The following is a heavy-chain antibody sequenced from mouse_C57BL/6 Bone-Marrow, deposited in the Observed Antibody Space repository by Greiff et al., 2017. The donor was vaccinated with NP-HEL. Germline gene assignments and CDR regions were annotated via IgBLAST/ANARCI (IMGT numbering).Heavy chain of an antibody. V-gene: IGHV5-6*01. CDR3: ARRGTTVVGTYAMDY. CDR1: GFTFSSYG. CDR2: ISSGGSYT. J-gene: IGHJ4*01. D-gene: IGHD1-1*01. Sequence: QLGEAGGDLVKPGGSLKLSCAASGFTFSSYGMSWVRQTPDKRLEWVATISSGGSYTYYPDSVKGRFTISRDNAKNTLYLQMSSLKSEDTAMYYCARRGTTVVGTYAMDYWGQGTSVTVSS.